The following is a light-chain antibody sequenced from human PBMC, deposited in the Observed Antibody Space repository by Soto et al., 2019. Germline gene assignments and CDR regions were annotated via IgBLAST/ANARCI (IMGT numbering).Light chain of an antibody. CDR3: QQSLHLPYT. Sequence: DIQMTQSPSSLSASVGDRVTITCQASQDITNFLNWYQQKPGKAPKLLIYDASNLETGVPSRFSGGGSGTDFTFTISTLQPEDIATYYCQQSLHLPYTLGQGAKLEIK. CDR2: DAS. CDR1: QDITNF. J-gene: IGKJ2*01. V-gene: IGKV1-33*01.